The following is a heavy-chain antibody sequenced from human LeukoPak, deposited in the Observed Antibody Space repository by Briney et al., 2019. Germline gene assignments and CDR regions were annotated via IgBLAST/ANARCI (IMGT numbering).Heavy chain of an antibody. D-gene: IGHD3-10*01. Sequence: GGSLRLSCSASGFTFSSFAMHWVRQAPGKGLEYVSAISPNGNSKYYADPVKGRFTISRDNSKNMLYLEMSSLRPEDTAVYFCVKNMVRGVILLGYFDYWGQGTLVTVSS. J-gene: IGHJ4*02. CDR1: GFTFSSFA. CDR3: VKNMVRGVILLGYFDY. CDR2: ISPNGNSK. V-gene: IGHV3-64D*06.